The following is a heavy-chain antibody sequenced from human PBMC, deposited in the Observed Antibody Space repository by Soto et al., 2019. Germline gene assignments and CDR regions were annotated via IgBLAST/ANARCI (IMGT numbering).Heavy chain of an antibody. J-gene: IGHJ4*02. CDR2: ISGSGGST. CDR3: ARRQDFWSGYLIDY. Sequence: LRLSCAASGFTFSSYAMSWVRQAPGKGLEWVSAISGSGGSTYYADSVKGRFTISRDNSKNTLYLQMNSLRAEDTAVYYCARRQDFWSGYLIDYWGQGTLVTVSS. D-gene: IGHD3-3*01. CDR1: GFTFSSYA. V-gene: IGHV3-23*01.